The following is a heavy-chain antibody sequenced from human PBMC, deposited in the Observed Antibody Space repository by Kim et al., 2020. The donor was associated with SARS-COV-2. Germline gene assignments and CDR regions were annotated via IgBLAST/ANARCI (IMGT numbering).Heavy chain of an antibody. CDR1: GGSFSGYY. D-gene: IGHD5-12*01. CDR2: INHSGST. J-gene: IGHJ5*02. V-gene: IGHV4-34*01. Sequence: SETLSLTCAVYGGSFSGYYWSWIRQPPGKGLEWIGEINHSGSTNYNPSLKSRVTISVDTSKNQFSLKLSSVTAADTAVYYCARGLVATNNNWFDPWGQGTLVTVSS. CDR3: ARGLVATNNNWFDP.